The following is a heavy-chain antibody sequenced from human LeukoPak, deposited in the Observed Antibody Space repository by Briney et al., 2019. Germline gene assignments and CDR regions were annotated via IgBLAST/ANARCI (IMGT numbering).Heavy chain of an antibody. D-gene: IGHD1-26*01. CDR1: GFIFTNYF. CDR3: AKRGDLGSYLDY. J-gene: IGHJ4*02. V-gene: IGHV3-23*01. CDR2: ISGSGGST. Sequence: GGSLRLSCAASGFIFTNYFMSWVRQAPGKGLEWVSAISGSGGSTYYADSVKGRFTISRDNSKNTLYLQMNSLRAEDTAVYYCAKRGDLGSYLDYWGQGTLVTVSS.